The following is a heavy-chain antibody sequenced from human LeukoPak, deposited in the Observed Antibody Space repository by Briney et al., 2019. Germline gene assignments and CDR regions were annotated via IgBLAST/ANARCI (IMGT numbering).Heavy chain of an antibody. CDR1: GFTFSSYA. D-gene: IGHD2-2*01. CDR3: ARGSNLLGYCSSTSCSAYYYYYMDV. J-gene: IGHJ6*03. V-gene: IGHV3-23*01. CDR2: ISGSGGST. Sequence: GGSLRLSCAASGFTFSSYAMSWVRQAPGKGLEWVSAISGSGGSTYYADSVKGRFTISRDNSKNTLYPQMNSLRAEDTAVYYCARGSNLLGYCSSTSCSAYYYYYMDVWGKGTTVTVSS.